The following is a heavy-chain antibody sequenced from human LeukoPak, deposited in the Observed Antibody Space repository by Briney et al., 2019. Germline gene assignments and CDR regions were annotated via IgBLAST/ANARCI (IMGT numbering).Heavy chain of an antibody. CDR2: ISGDGGST. CDR3: AKDRESSGWIYYYYYGMDV. D-gene: IGHD6-19*01. J-gene: IGHJ6*02. V-gene: IGHV3-43*02. Sequence: GGSLRLSCAASGFTFDDYAMHWVRQAPGKGLEWVSLISGDGGSTYYADSVKGRFTISRDNSKNSLYLQMSSLRTEDTVLYYCAKDRESSGWIYYYYYGMDVWGQGTTVTVSS. CDR1: GFTFDDYA.